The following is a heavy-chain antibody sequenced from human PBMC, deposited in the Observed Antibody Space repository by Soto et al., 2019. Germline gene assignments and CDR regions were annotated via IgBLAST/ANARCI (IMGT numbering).Heavy chain of an antibody. CDR1: GFTFSSYG. V-gene: IGHV3-30*18. Sequence: QVQLVESGGGVVQPGRSLRLSCAASGFTFSSYGMHWVRQAPGKGLEWVAVISYDGSNQYYADSVKGRFTVSRDNSKNTLYLQRNSLRAEDTAVYYCAKDTCSATTCSTSAFDLWGQGTMVTVSS. J-gene: IGHJ3*01. D-gene: IGHD2-2*01. CDR3: AKDTCSATTCSTSAFDL. CDR2: ISYDGSNQ.